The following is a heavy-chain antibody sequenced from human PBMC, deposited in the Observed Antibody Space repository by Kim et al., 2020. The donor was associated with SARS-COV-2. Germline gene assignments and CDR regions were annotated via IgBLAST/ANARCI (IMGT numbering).Heavy chain of an antibody. CDR2: ISYDGSNK. CDR1: GFTFSSYG. V-gene: IGHV3-30*18. D-gene: IGHD6-13*01. CDR3: AKDYSIAAAGNDYYYYYGMDV. Sequence: GGSLRLSCAASGFTFSSYGMHWVRQAPGKGLEWVAVISYDGSNKYYADSVKGRFTISRDNSKNTLYLQMNSLRAEDTAVYYCAKDYSIAAAGNDYYYYYGMDVWGQGTTVTVSS. J-gene: IGHJ6*02.